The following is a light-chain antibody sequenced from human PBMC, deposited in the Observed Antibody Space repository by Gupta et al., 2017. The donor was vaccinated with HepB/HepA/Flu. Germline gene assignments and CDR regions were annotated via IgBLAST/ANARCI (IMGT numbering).Light chain of an antibody. Sequence: DVQVTQSPSSLSASLGDRVTITCRASQAVSDRVAWYQQEAGKVPRLIIYGASSWQSGVPARFSGRGFGTEFSLTISSLQSEDFATYYCQQYYDCLLTFGGGTKVEI. CDR3: QQYYDCLLT. CDR2: GAS. CDR1: QAVSDR. V-gene: IGKV1-27*01. J-gene: IGKJ4*01.